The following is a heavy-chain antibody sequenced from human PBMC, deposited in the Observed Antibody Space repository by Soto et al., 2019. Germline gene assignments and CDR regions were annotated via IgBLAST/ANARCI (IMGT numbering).Heavy chain of an antibody. Sequence: GGSLRLSCAASGFTFSHGIHWVRQAPGKGLEWLAFIPYDGDNKDYADSVKGRFTISRDKSKKAVYLHMSSLRGDDTAVYYRARDVTAWSYGSVLYKYALDVWGQGTTVTVSS. V-gene: IGHV3-30-3*01. CDR3: ARDVTAWSYGSVLYKYALDV. CDR1: GFTFSHG. D-gene: IGHD3-10*01. CDR2: IPYDGDNK. J-gene: IGHJ6*02.